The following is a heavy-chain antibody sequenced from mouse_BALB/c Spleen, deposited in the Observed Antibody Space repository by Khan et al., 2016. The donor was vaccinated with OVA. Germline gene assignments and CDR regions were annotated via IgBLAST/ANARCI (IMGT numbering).Heavy chain of an antibody. J-gene: IGHJ3*01. CDR2: ISSGGDYT. V-gene: IGHV5-9-3*01. CDR1: AFTFSNYA. Sequence: EVELVESGGGLVKPGGPLKLSCAASAFTFSNYALSWVRQTPEKRLEWVTTISSGGDYTYYPDSVKGRFNISRDNAKNTLYLQMSSLRSEDTALYYCARHNYGPFAYWGQGTLVTVSA. CDR3: ARHNYGPFAY. D-gene: IGHD1-1*01.